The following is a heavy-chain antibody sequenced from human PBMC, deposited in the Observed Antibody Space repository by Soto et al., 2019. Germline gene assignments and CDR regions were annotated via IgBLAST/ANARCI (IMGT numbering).Heavy chain of an antibody. CDR2: ISSSSSYI. CDR1: GFTFSSYS. J-gene: IGHJ3*02. Sequence: GGSLRLSCAASGFTFSSYSMNWVRQAPGKGLEWVSSISSSSSYIYYADSVKGRFTISRDNAKNSLYLQMNSLRADDTAVYYCARVRRRSGYDAFDIWGQGTMVTVSS. V-gene: IGHV3-21*01. D-gene: IGHD3-22*01. CDR3: ARVRRRSGYDAFDI.